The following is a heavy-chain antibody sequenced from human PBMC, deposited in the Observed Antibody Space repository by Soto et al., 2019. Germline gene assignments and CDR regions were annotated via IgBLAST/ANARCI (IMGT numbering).Heavy chain of an antibody. J-gene: IGHJ5*02. CDR2: INAGNGNT. CDR3: ASSEGTYYGSGSYPWFDP. CDR1: GYTFTSYA. D-gene: IGHD3-10*01. V-gene: IGHV1-3*01. Sequence: ASVKISCKASGYTFTSYAMHWVRQAPGQRLEWMGWINAGNGNTKYSQKFQGRVTITRDTSASTAYMELSSLRSEDTAVYYCASSEGTYYGSGSYPWFDPWGQGTLVTVS.